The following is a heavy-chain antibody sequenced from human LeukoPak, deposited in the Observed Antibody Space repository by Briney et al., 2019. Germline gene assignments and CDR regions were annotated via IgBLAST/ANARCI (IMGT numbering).Heavy chain of an antibody. D-gene: IGHD6-19*01. CDR2: INHSGST. V-gene: IGHV4-34*01. Sequence: SETLSLTCAVYGGPFSGYSWSWVRHPPGKGLEWLGEINHSGSTNYNPSLKRRVAISVDTSKNQFCLKLISVTAADTAVYYCARKGWYGRAFDYWGQGTLVTVSS. CDR1: GGPFSGYS. J-gene: IGHJ4*02. CDR3: ARKGWYGRAFDY.